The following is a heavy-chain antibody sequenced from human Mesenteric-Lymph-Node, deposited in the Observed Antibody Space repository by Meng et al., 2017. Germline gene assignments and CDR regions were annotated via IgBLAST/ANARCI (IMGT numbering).Heavy chain of an antibody. CDR1: GFSLTTDGVG. CDR2: THWNDAN. Sequence: QINLKESGPTLVKSTETLTLTCTFSGFSLTTDGVGVGWVRQPLGKALEWLAVTHWNDANYNNPSLKNRLTVTKDTSKNQVVLTMTNMDPVDTGTYYCAHRTVGRGFAYWGQGTLVTVSS. CDR3: AHRTVGRGFAY. J-gene: IGHJ4*02. V-gene: IGHV2-5*01. D-gene: IGHD4-23*01.